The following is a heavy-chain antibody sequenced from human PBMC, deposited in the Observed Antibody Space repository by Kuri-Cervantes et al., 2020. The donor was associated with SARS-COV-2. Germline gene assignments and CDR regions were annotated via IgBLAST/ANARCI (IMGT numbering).Heavy chain of an antibody. CDR2: LYSSGIT. CDR1: GGSINNYY. V-gene: IGHV4-59*01. CDR3: ARDNILFSGSGFDS. Sequence: GSLRLSCSVSGGSINNYYWSWIRQLPGKGLEWIGYLYSSGITNYDPSLKTRVTISADTSKNQLSLKLTSVTAADSAVYYCARDNILFSGSGFDSWGPGALVTVSS. D-gene: IGHD1-26*01. J-gene: IGHJ4*02.